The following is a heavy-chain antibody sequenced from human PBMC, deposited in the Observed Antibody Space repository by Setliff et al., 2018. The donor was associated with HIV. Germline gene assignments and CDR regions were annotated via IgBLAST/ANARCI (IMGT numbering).Heavy chain of an antibody. J-gene: IGHJ3*02. CDR2: IYASGST. Sequence: PSETLSLTCTVSGGSIGSGYYYWSWIRQPAGKGLEWIGHIYASGSTNYNPSLKSRVTISVDTSKNQFSLKLSSVTAADTAVYYCARHGHFYDSSSSDAFDIWGHGTMVTVSS. D-gene: IGHD3-22*01. CDR1: GGSIGSGYYY. V-gene: IGHV4-61*09. CDR3: ARHGHFYDSSSSDAFDI.